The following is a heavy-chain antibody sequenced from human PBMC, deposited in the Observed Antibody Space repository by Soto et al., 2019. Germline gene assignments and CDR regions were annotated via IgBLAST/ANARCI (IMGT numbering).Heavy chain of an antibody. CDR3: ARGYCSSTSCYTTYWYFDL. CDR2: NIPIFGTA. CDR1: GGTFSSYA. V-gene: IGHV1-69*01. J-gene: IGHJ2*01. Sequence: QVQLVQSGAEVKKPGSSVKVSCKASGGTFSSYAISWVRQAPGQGLEWMGGNIPIFGTANYAQKFQGRVTITADESTSTAYMELSSLRSEDTAVYYCARGYCSSTSCYTTYWYFDLWGRGTLVTVSS. D-gene: IGHD2-2*02.